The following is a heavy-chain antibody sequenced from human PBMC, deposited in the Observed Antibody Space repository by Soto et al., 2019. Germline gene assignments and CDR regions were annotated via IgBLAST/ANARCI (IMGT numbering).Heavy chain of an antibody. V-gene: IGHV1-69*13. CDR1: GGTFSSYA. CDR3: ARVGGTYSGYGWDYYYGMDV. CDR2: IIPIFGTA. J-gene: IGHJ6*02. D-gene: IGHD5-12*01. Sequence: ASVKVSCKASGGTFSSYAISWVRQAPGQGLEWMGGIIPIFGTANYAQKFQGRVTITADESTSTAYMWLSSLRSEDTAVYYCARVGGTYSGYGWDYYYGMDVWGQGTTVTVSS.